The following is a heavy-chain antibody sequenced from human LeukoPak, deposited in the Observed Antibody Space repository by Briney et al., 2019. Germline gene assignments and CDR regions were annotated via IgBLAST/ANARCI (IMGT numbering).Heavy chain of an antibody. CDR1: GDSLTSGSRY. J-gene: IGHJ6*04. CDR3: ARCMSELDYGDYSYYYHMDV. V-gene: IGHV4-61*09. D-gene: IGHD4-17*01. Sequence: PSETLSLTCTVSGDSLTSGSRYWSWIRQPAGKGLEWIGHFYSSTRTTYNPSLESRVTISGDTAKNQFSLKLDSVTAADTAVYFCARCMSELDYGDYSYYYHMDVWGKGTTVTVSS. CDR2: FYSSTRT.